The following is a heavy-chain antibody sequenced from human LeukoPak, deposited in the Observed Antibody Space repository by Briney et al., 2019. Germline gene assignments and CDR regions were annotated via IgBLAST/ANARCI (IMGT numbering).Heavy chain of an antibody. CDR3: ARDHRGKQLWLTRPDEFDAFDI. CDR1: GYTFTSYY. V-gene: IGHV1-46*01. CDR2: INPSAGST. D-gene: IGHD5-18*01. J-gene: IGHJ3*02. Sequence: ASVKVSCKASGYTFTSYYMHWVRQAPGQGLEWMGIINPSAGSTSYAQKFQGGITVTRDTSTSTVYMELRSLRPEDTAVYYCARDHRGKQLWLTRPDEFDAFDIWGQGTMVTVSS.